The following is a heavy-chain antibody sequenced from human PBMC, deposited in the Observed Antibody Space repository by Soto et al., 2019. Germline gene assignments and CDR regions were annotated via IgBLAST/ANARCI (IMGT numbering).Heavy chain of an antibody. CDR1: RFTFSNYA. CDR2: INGSGAST. D-gene: IGHD6-6*01. CDR3: AKHSSPSGNYYYYIMDV. V-gene: IGHV3-23*01. J-gene: IGHJ6*02. Sequence: GGSLRLSCAASRFTFSNYAMSWVRQAPGKGLEWVSVINGSGASTYYADSVRGRFTISRDNSKNTLYPQMSSLRAEDTAVYYCAKHSSPSGNYYYYIMDVWGQGTTVTVSS.